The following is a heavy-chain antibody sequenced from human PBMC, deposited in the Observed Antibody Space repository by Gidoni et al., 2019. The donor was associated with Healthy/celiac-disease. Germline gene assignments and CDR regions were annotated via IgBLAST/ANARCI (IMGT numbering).Heavy chain of an antibody. CDR3: ASQYYDFWT. J-gene: IGHJ4*02. CDR2: IIPICGTA. Sequence: QVQRVQAGAGVRKPGAAVKFSCKASGGTFSRYAFSWVRQDPGQGLEWMGGIIPICGTANNAQKYQGRVTITADQSTSTAYMELSSLRSEDTAVYYCASQYYDFWTWGQGTLVTVSS. CDR1: GGTFSRYA. V-gene: IGHV1-69*01. D-gene: IGHD3-3*01.